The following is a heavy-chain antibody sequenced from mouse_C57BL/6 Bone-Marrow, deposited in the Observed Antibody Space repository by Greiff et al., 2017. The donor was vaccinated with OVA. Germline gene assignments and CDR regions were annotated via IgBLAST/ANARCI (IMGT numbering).Heavy chain of an antibody. J-gene: IGHJ2*01. V-gene: IGHV1-50*01. CDR1: GYTFTSYW. CDR2: IDPSDSYT. D-gene: IGHD1-1*01. Sequence: VQLQQPGAELVKPGASVKLSCKASGYTFTSYWMQWVKQRPGQGLEWIGEIDPSDSYTNYNQNVKGKATLTVDTSSSTAYMQLSSLTSEDSAVYYCARGHGSSSFDYWGQGTTLTVSS. CDR3: ARGHGSSSFDY.